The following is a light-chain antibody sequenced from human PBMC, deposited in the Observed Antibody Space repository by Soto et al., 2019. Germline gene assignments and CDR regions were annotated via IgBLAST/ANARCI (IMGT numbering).Light chain of an antibody. CDR2: DAS. V-gene: IGKV3-15*01. CDR3: QQRNVWPPIT. CDR1: QSVSRN. J-gene: IGKJ5*01. Sequence: EIVMTQSPATLSMSPGEGATLSCRASQSVSRNFAWFQHKPGQPPRLLIYDASTRATGIPARISGSGSGTEFTLTISSLQSEDFAVYYCQQRNVWPPITFGQGTRLEIK.